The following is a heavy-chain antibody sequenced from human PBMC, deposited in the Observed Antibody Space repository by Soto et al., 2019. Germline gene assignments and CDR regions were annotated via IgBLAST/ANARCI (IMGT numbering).Heavy chain of an antibody. V-gene: IGHV4-59*01. CDR3: ARDQGGEFLKGSGMDV. J-gene: IGHJ6*02. D-gene: IGHD3-10*01. CDR2: IYYSGET. CDR1: GDSISRYY. Sequence: QVQLQESGPGLVKPSETLSLTCTVSGDSISRYYWSWIRLSPGKGLEWIGYIYYSGETNYNPSVKSRVTISVDRTKNQFSLKLSSVTAADTAVYYCARDQGGEFLKGSGMDVWGQGTTVTV.